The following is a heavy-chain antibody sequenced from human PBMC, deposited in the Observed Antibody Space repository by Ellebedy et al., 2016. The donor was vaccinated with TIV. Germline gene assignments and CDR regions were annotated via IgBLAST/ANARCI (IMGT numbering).Heavy chain of an antibody. D-gene: IGHD4-17*01. V-gene: IGHV3-23*01. CDR1: GFTFSSYA. CDR2: ISGSGGST. CDR3: AKVLDPTTVTPLDY. J-gene: IGHJ4*02. Sequence: GESLKISXAASGFTFSSYAMSWVRQAPGKGLEWVSVISGSGGSTYYADSVKGRFTISRDNSKNTLYLQMNSLRAEDTAVYYCAKVLDPTTVTPLDYWGQGTLVTVSS.